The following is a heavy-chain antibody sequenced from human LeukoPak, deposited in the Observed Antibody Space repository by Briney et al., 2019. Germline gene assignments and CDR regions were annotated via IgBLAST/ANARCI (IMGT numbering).Heavy chain of an antibody. V-gene: IGHV3-23*01. CDR1: GFTFSSYS. CDR3: AKGVLPDYDFWSGYYRSYYYYYMDV. J-gene: IGHJ6*03. Sequence: GGSLRLSCAASGFTFSSYSMNWVRQAPGKGLEWVSAISGSGGSTYYADSVKGRFTISRDNSKNTLYLQMNSLRAEDTAVYYCAKGVLPDYDFWSGYYRSYYYYYMDVWGKGTTVTVSS. CDR2: ISGSGGST. D-gene: IGHD3-3*01.